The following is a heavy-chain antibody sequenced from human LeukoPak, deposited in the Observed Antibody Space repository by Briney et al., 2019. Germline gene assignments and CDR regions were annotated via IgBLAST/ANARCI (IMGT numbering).Heavy chain of an antibody. J-gene: IGHJ2*01. CDR1: GDSISSSNW. D-gene: IGHD3-22*01. CDR3: ARAFYDSSGYYRYWYFDL. Sequence: SETLSLTCAVSGDSISSSNWWSWIRQPPGKGLEWIGYIYHSGSTYYNPSLKSRVTISGDRSKNQFSLKLSSVTAADTAVYYCARAFYDSSGYYRYWYFDLWGRGTLVTVSS. CDR2: IYHSGST. V-gene: IGHV4-28*03.